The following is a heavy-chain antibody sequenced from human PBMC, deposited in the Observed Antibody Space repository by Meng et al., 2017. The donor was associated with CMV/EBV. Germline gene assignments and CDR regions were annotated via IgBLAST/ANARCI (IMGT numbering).Heavy chain of an antibody. Sequence: ASVKVSCKASGGTFSSYTISWVRQAPGQGLEWMGWINPNSGGTNYAQKFQGRVTMTRDTSISTAYMELSRLRSDDTAVYYCARAEWELTRDYGMDVWGQGTTVTVSS. CDR2: INPNSGGT. D-gene: IGHD1-26*01. J-gene: IGHJ6*02. CDR1: GGTFSSYT. V-gene: IGHV1-2*02. CDR3: ARAEWELTRDYGMDV.